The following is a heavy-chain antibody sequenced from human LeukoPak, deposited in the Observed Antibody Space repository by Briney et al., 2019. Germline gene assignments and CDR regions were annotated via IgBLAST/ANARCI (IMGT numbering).Heavy chain of an antibody. Sequence: GGSLRLSCAASGFTFSSYSMNWVRQAPGKGLEWVSSISSSSSYIYYADSVKGRFTISRDNAKNSLYLQMNSLRAEDTAVYYCARDPCDYDILTGYYFYGMDVWGQGTTVTVSS. J-gene: IGHJ6*02. CDR1: GFTFSSYS. D-gene: IGHD3-9*01. CDR3: ARDPCDYDILTGYYFYGMDV. CDR2: ISSSSSYI. V-gene: IGHV3-21*01.